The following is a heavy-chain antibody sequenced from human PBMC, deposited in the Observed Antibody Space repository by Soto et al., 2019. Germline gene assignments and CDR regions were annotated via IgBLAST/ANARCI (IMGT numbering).Heavy chain of an antibody. CDR2: IWYDGSNK. D-gene: IGHD1-26*01. CDR1: GFTFSSYG. J-gene: IGHJ4*02. CDR3: AVVGALGYFDY. V-gene: IGHV3-33*01. Sequence: LRLSCAASGFTFSSYGMHWVRQAPGKGLEWVAVIWYDGSNKYYADSVKGRFTISRDNSKNTLYLQMNSLRAEDTAVYYCAVVGALGYFDYWGQGTLVTVSS.